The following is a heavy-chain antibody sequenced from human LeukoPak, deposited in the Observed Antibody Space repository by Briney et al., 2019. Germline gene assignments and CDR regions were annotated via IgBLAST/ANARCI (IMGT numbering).Heavy chain of an antibody. CDR1: GFTFGDYA. V-gene: IGHV3-49*03. D-gene: IGHD1-14*01. CDR2: IRSKAYGGTT. CDR3: SRGRRSPDS. Sequence: PGGSLRLSCTASGFTFGDYAMSWFRQARAKGLEWVGVIRSKAYGGTTEYAASLKGRITISRDDSKTIAYLQMSSLKTEDTAVYYCSRGRRSPDSWGQGTLVTVSS. J-gene: IGHJ5*01.